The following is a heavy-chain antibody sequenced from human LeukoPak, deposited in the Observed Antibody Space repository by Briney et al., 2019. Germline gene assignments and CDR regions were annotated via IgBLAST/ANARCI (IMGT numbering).Heavy chain of an antibody. Sequence: GASVKVSCKASGGTFSSHAISWVRQAPGQGLEWMGGIIPIFGTANYAQKFQGRVTITADKSTSTAYMELSSLRSEDTAVYYCARDRSPSGYGSPYYYGMDVWGKGTTVTVSS. CDR1: GGTFSSHA. CDR2: IIPIFGTA. CDR3: ARDRSPSGYGSPYYYGMDV. V-gene: IGHV1-69*06. J-gene: IGHJ6*04. D-gene: IGHD5-12*01.